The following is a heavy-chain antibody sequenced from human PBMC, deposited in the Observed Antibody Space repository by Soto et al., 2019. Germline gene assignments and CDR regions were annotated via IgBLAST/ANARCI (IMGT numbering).Heavy chain of an antibody. Sequence: SETLSLTCAVSSGSISSNWWSWVRQPPGRGLEWIGEIYHSGSTNYNPSLNSRVTISVDKSKNHFSLDLSSVTAADTAVYYCSSQTYSYAWHHWGQGTQVTVSS. D-gene: IGHD5-18*01. CDR1: SGSISSNW. V-gene: IGHV4-4*02. CDR2: IYHSGST. CDR3: SSQTYSYAWHH. J-gene: IGHJ5*02.